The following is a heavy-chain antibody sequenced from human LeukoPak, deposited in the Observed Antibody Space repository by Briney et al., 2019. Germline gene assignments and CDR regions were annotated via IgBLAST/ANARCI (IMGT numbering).Heavy chain of an antibody. CDR1: GFTFSSYS. V-gene: IGHV3-21*01. J-gene: IGHJ4*02. Sequence: GGSLRLSCAASGFTFSSYSMTWVRQAPGNGLEWVSSISSSGSYIYYADSVKGRFTISRDNAKNSLSLQMNSLRAEDTAVYYCARDDGKGGSGSYHYWGQGTLVTVSS. D-gene: IGHD3-10*01. CDR3: ARDDGKGGSGSYHY. CDR2: ISSSGSYI.